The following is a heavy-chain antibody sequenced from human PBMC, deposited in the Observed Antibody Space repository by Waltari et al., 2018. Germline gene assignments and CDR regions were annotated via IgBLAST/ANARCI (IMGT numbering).Heavy chain of an antibody. CDR3: ARIANYDIWWPIDY. V-gene: IGHV4-59*01. D-gene: IGHD3-9*01. CDR2: IYYSGST. Sequence: QVQLQESGPGLVKPSETLSLTCTVSGGSISSYYWSWIRQPPGKGLEWIGYIYYSGSTNYNPSLKSRVTISVDTSKNQFSLKLSSVTAADTAVYYCARIANYDIWWPIDYWGQGTLVTVSS. J-gene: IGHJ4*02. CDR1: GGSISSYY.